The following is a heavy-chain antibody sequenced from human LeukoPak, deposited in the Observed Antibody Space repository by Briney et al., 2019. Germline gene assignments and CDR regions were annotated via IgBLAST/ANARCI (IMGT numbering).Heavy chain of an antibody. CDR1: GGSISSYY. CDR2: IYYSGSA. J-gene: IGHJ5*02. V-gene: IGHV4-59*12. D-gene: IGHD3-10*01. CDR3: ARELWFGELLYRSLWFDP. Sequence: PSETLSLTCTVSGGSISSYYWSWIRQPPGKGLEWIGYIYYSGSANYNPSLKSRVTMSVDTSKNQFSLKLSSVTAADTAVYYCARELWFGELLYRSLWFDPWGQGTLVTVSS.